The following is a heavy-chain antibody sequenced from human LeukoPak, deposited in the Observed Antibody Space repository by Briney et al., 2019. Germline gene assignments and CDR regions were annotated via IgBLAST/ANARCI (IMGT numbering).Heavy chain of an antibody. CDR3: ARDEDWGSSSKLYGMDV. CDR1: GFTFSSYS. J-gene: IGHJ6*02. Sequence: GGSLRLSCAASGFTFSSYSMNWVRQAPGKGLEWVSYISSSSSTIYYADSVKGRFTISRDNAKNSLYLQMNSLRAEDTAVYYCARDEDWGSSSKLYGMDVWGQGTTVTVSS. V-gene: IGHV3-48*04. CDR2: ISSSSSTI. D-gene: IGHD6-13*01.